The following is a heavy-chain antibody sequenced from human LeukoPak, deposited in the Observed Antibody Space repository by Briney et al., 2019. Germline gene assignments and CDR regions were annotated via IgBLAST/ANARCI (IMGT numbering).Heavy chain of an antibody. J-gene: IGHJ4*02. CDR3: AHSSLCTNGVCLYYFDY. Sequence: SGPTLVKPTQTLTLTCTFSGFSLSTSGVGVGWIRQPPGKALEWLALIYWNDDKRYSPSLKSRLTITKDTSKNQVVLTMTNMDPVDTATYHCAHSSLCTNGVCLYYFDYWGQGTLVTVSS. CDR2: IYWNDDK. D-gene: IGHD2-8*01. CDR1: GFSLSTSGVG. V-gene: IGHV2-5*01.